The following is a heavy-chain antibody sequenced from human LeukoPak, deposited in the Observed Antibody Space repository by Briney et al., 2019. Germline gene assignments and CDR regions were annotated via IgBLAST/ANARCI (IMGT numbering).Heavy chain of an antibody. D-gene: IGHD3-3*01. CDR2: IYSGGST. CDR3: ARESRVFGDAFDI. V-gene: IGHV3-66*01. Sequence: GGSLRLSCAASGFTVSSNYMSWVRQAPGKGLEWVSVIYSGGSTYYADSVKGRFTISRDNSKNTLYLQMNSLRAEDTAVYYCARESRVFGDAFDIWGQGTMVTVSS. CDR1: GFTVSSNY. J-gene: IGHJ3*02.